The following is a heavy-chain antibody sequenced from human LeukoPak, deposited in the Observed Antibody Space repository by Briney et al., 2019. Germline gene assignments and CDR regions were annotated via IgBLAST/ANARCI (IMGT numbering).Heavy chain of an antibody. CDR1: GFTFSSYA. CDR3: ARGIYSRSWYFLDY. V-gene: IGHV3-23*01. J-gene: IGHJ4*02. CDR2: ISGSGGST. Sequence: GGSLRLSCAASGFTFSSYAVSWVRQAPGKGLEWVSAISGSGGSTYDADSVKGRFTISRDNSKNTLYLQMNSLRAEDTAVYYCARGIYSRSWYFLDYWGQGTLVTVSS. D-gene: IGHD6-13*01.